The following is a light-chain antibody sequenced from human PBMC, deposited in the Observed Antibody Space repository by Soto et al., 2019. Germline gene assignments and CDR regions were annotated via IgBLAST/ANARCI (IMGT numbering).Light chain of an antibody. CDR2: GAS. CDR1: QSVSSN. J-gene: IGKJ2*02. CDR3: QQYNSWPPST. V-gene: IGKV3-15*01. Sequence: EIVMTQSPATLSVSPGERATLSCRTSQSVSSNLAWYRQNPGQAPRLLIYGASTRATGIPARFSGSGSGTEFTLTISSLQSEDFAVYYCQQYNSWPPSTFAQGTKLEIK.